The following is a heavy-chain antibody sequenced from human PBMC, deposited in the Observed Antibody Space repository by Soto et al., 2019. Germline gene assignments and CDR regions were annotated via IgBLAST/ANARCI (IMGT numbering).Heavy chain of an antibody. J-gene: IGHJ5*02. CDR3: ARKDKSGYFNWFDP. CDR1: GYRFTSYL. D-gene: IGHD3-22*01. V-gene: IGHV5-51*01. Sequence: PXESLRLSCRTSGYRFTSYLIALVLQMPGKGLEWMGIIFPSDSDTRYSPSFQGQVTISADRSTSTVFLQWASLKASGTAVYFCARKDKSGYFNWFDPWGQGTLVTVSS. CDR2: IFPSDSDT.